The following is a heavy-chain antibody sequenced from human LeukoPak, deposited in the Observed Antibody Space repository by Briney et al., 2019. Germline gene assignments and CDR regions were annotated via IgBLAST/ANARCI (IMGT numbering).Heavy chain of an antibody. Sequence: SETLSLTCTVSGGSISSYYWSWIRQPPGKGLEWIGYIYYSGSTNYNPSLKSRVTISVDTSKNQFSLKLSSVTAADTAVYYCARGASGYSGYDYSNPLGQGTLVTVSS. D-gene: IGHD5-12*01. CDR2: IYYSGST. CDR3: ARGASGYSGYDYSNP. CDR1: GGSISSYY. J-gene: IGHJ5*02. V-gene: IGHV4-59*01.